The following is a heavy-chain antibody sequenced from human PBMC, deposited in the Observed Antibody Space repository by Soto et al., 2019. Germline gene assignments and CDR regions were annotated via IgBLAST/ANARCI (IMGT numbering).Heavy chain of an antibody. Sequence: QVQLQQWGAGLLKPSETLSLTCAVYGGSLSDYYWSWIRQPPGKGLEWIGEVYHRGSASGSANYSPSLKSRVAISVDTSKNQFSLKMSSVTAADTAVYYCARGEAYSNYQARWGQGTLFTVSS. J-gene: IGHJ4*02. D-gene: IGHD4-4*01. CDR1: GGSLSDYY. V-gene: IGHV4-34*01. CDR2: VYHRGSASGSA. CDR3: ARGEAYSNYQAR.